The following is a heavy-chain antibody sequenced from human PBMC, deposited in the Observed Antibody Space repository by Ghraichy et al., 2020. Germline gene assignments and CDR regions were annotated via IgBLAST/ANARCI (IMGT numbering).Heavy chain of an antibody. V-gene: IGHV3-48*03. Sequence: GGSLRLSCAASGFTFSSYEMNWVRQAPGKGLEWVSYISSSGSTIYYADSVKGRFTISRDNAKNSLYLQMNSLRAEDTAVYYCARATYYDFWSGGWYFDLWGRGTLVTVSS. D-gene: IGHD3-3*01. J-gene: IGHJ2*01. CDR2: ISSSGSTI. CDR3: ARATYYDFWSGGWYFDL. CDR1: GFTFSSYE.